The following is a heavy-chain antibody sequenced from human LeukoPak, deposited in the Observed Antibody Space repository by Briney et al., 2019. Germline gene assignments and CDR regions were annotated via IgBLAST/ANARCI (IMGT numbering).Heavy chain of an antibody. J-gene: IGHJ4*01. Sequence: GGSLRLSCAASGFTFSDYYMSWIRQAPGKGLEWVSYISTGGTTIYYADSVKGRFTISRDNAKNSLYLQMNSLRAEDTAVYYCAKDSYMVPLGGDFDYGGKRPLVTASS. D-gene: IGHD4/OR15-4a*01. CDR2: ISTGGTTI. CDR1: GFTFSDYY. V-gene: IGHV3-11*04. CDR3: AKDSYMVPLGGDFDY.